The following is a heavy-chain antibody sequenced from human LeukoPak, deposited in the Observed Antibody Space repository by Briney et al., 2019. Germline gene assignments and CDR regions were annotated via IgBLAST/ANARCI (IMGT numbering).Heavy chain of an antibody. CDR2: ISSSGSTI. CDR1: GFTFGDYA. V-gene: IGHV3-48*03. CDR3: ARGASGWYPSS. D-gene: IGHD6-19*01. Sequence: GGSLRLSCTASGFTFGDYAMSWVRQAPGKGLEWVSYISSSGSTIYYADSVKGRFTISRDNAKNSLYLQMNSLRAEDTAVYYCARGASGWYPSSWGQGTLVTVSS. J-gene: IGHJ5*02.